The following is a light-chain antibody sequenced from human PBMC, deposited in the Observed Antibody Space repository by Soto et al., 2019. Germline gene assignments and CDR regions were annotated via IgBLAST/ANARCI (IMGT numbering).Light chain of an antibody. CDR1: QGIIDY. CDR3: QKYDTAPQT. J-gene: IGKJ1*01. Sequence: DIQMTQSPSSLSASMGDRVTITCRASQGIIDYLAWYQQKPGKAPKLLIYAASTLQSGVPSRFSGSGSGPDLTLTISSLQPEDVATYYCQKYDTAPQTFGPGTRVDIK. V-gene: IGKV1-27*01. CDR2: AAS.